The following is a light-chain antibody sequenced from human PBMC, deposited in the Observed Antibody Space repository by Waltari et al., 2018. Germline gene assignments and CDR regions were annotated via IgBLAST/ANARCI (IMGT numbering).Light chain of an antibody. J-gene: IGKJ3*01. CDR3: QQYYDFPVT. CDR2: EAS. V-gene: IGKV1D-13*01. Sequence: AIQLTQSPSSLSASVGDRVTITCRASQGISSYLGWYQQKPGRAPKLLIYEASNLYSGVPSRFSGSGSGTDFTLTISSLQPEDFATYFCQQYYDFPVTFGPGTKVEIK. CDR1: QGISSY.